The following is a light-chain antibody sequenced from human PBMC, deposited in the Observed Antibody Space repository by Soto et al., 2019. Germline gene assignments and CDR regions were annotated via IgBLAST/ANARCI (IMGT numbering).Light chain of an antibody. Sequence: DIVMTQSPDSLAVFLGERATINGKSSQRGFQSSTSKNYLVWYQQKPGQHPILLIYRASTRASEVPDRFSGSGSGTDFTLTISSRQAEYVEVYYCQHYTTIPRTFGQGTTVDIK. J-gene: IGKJ1*01. V-gene: IGKV4-1*01. CDR2: RAS. CDR1: QRGFQSSTSKNY. CDR3: QHYTTIPRT.